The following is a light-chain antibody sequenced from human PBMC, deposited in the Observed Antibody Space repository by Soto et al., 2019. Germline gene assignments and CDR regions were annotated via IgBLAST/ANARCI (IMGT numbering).Light chain of an antibody. CDR1: QSLNYY. J-gene: IGKJ1*01. V-gene: IGKV3-15*01. CDR3: QQYNAWPGT. CDR2: GAS. Sequence: EIVLTQSPATLSLSPGERATLSCRASQSLNYYLAWYQQKPGQAPRLLIHGASTRATGVPARFGGSGSGTQSTLTISSLQSEDFGAYYCQQYNAWPGTFGQGTKVDIK.